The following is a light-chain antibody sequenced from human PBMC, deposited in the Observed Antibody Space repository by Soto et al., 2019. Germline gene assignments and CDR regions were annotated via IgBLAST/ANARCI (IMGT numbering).Light chain of an antibody. CDR3: SSYTSSMTNV. J-gene: IGLJ1*01. CDR2: DVG. CDR1: SSDVGGYHS. Sequence: QSALTQPASVSGSPGQSITISCTGTSSDVGGYHSVSWYQHHPGKAPKLIIYDVGDRPSGVSYRVSGSKSGNTASLTISGLQDADEADYFCSSYTSSMTNVFGSGTKVTVL. V-gene: IGLV2-14*03.